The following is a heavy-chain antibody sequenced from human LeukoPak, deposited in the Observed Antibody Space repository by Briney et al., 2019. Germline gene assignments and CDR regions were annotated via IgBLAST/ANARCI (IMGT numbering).Heavy chain of an antibody. Sequence: GGSLRLSCAASGFTFSSYAMSWVRQAPGKGLEWVSGINWNGGSTVYGDSVKGRFTISRDNAKNSLYLQMNSLRAEDTALYYCAGEGSDARAARHYYYYMDVWGKGTTVTVSS. CDR3: AGEGSDARAARHYYYYMDV. J-gene: IGHJ6*03. CDR1: GFTFSSYA. V-gene: IGHV3-20*04. D-gene: IGHD6-13*01. CDR2: INWNGGST.